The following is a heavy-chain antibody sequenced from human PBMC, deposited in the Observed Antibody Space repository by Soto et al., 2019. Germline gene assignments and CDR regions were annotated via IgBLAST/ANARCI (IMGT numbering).Heavy chain of an antibody. V-gene: IGHV3-23*01. CDR1: GFTFSSYA. D-gene: IGHD4-17*01. CDR3: AKDTRYADYVRWFDS. Sequence: EVHLLESGGGLVQPGGSLRLSCTASGFTFSSYAMTWVRQAPGRGLEGVSGITASGGRTYYADSVKGRFTISRDNSKLTLYLQMNSLRAEDTAVYYCAKDTRYADYVRWFDSWGQGTLVTVSS. CDR2: ITASGGRT. J-gene: IGHJ5*01.